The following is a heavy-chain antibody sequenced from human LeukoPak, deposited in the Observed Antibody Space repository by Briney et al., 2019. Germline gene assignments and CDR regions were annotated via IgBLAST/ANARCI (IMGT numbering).Heavy chain of an antibody. V-gene: IGHV1-2*06. CDR2: INPNSGGT. CDR1: GYTFTGYY. CDR3: ARGLHCSGGSCLAMDV. Sequence: ASVKVSCKASGYTFTGYYMHWVRQAPGQGLEWKGRINPNSGGTNYAQKFQGRVTMTRDTSISTAYMELSRLRSDDTAVYYCARGLHCSGGSCLAMDVWGQGTTVTVSS. D-gene: IGHD2-15*01. J-gene: IGHJ6*02.